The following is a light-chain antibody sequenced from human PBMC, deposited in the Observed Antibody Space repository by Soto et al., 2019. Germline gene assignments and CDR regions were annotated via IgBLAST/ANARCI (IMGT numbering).Light chain of an antibody. Sequence: QSVLTQPASVSGSPGQSITISCTGSSSDVGAYKYVSWYQQNPGKAPKLMIYEVSHRPSGVSNRFSGSKSGNTASLTISALQAEDESDYYCSSYTTSSTVVFGGGTQLTVL. CDR2: EVS. J-gene: IGLJ2*01. V-gene: IGLV2-14*01. CDR1: SSDVGAYKY. CDR3: SSYTTSSTVV.